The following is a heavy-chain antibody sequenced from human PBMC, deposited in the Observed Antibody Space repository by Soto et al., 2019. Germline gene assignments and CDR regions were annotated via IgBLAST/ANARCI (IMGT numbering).Heavy chain of an antibody. V-gene: IGHV3-11*01. J-gene: IGHJ6*02. Sequence: QVQLVESGGGLVKPGGSLRLSCAASGFTFSDYYMSWIRQAPGKGLEWVSYISSSGSTIYYADSVKGRFTISRDNSKNTLYLQMNSLRAEDTAVYYCAAPRAQGDYLGNYYGMDVWGQGTTVTVSS. CDR1: GFTFSDYY. CDR2: ISSSGSTI. CDR3: AAPRAQGDYLGNYYGMDV. D-gene: IGHD4-17*01.